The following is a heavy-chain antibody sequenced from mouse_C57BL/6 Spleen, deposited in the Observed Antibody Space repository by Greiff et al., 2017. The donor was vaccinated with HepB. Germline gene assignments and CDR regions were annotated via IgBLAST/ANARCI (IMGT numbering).Heavy chain of an antibody. Sequence: QVQLQQPGAELVKPGASVKLSCKASGYTFTSYWMHWVKQRPGQGLEWIGMIHPNSGSTNYNEKFKSKATLTVDKSSSTAYMQLSSLTSEDSAVYYGARCLITTVVATRYFDVWGTGTTVTVSS. J-gene: IGHJ1*03. V-gene: IGHV1-64*01. CDR3: ARCLITTVVATRYFDV. CDR1: GYTFTSYW. CDR2: IHPNSGST. D-gene: IGHD1-1*01.